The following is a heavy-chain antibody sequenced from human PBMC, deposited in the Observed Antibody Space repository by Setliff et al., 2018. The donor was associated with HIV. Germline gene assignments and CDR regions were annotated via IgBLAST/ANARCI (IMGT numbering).Heavy chain of an antibody. CDR2: IYTYGST. J-gene: IGHJ4*02. V-gene: IGHV4-61*02. CDR1: GGSITSGNYY. Sequence: KPSETLSLTCTVSGGSITSGNYYWSWIRQPAGKGLEWIGRIYTYGSTTYNPSLKSRVTISIDTSKNQFSLKLTSMTAADTAVYYCARDRYAGEIDYWGQGTLVTVSS. D-gene: IGHD3-10*01. CDR3: ARDRYAGEIDY.